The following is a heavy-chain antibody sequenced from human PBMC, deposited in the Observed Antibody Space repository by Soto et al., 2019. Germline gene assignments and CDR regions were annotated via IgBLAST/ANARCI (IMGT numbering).Heavy chain of an antibody. J-gene: IGHJ6*02. CDR1: GYAFTWFN. D-gene: IGHD2-8*01. V-gene: IGHV1-18*01. CDR2: ISAYNGNT. Sequence: AASVKVSCKASGYAFTWFNIHWVRQAPGQRLEWMGWISAYNGNTNYPQSLQGRLTMTTDTSTTTAYMELRSLRSDDTAVYYCARDPYHVLMVNAPNLYGMDVWGQGTTVTVSS. CDR3: ARDPYHVLMVNAPNLYGMDV.